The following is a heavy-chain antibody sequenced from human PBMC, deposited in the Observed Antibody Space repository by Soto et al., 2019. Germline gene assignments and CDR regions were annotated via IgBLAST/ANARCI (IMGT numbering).Heavy chain of an antibody. CDR2: ISYSGST. V-gene: IGHV4-59*01. D-gene: IGHD6-19*01. CDR1: GDSISRFY. Sequence: ETLSLTCTVSGDSISRFYWSWIRQPPGKGLEWLGYISYSGSTNYSPALRSRVTISADTSKNQFSLKLNAVTAADTAVYYCARDDSTGGFDFWGQGALVTVSS. J-gene: IGHJ4*02. CDR3: ARDDSTGGFDF.